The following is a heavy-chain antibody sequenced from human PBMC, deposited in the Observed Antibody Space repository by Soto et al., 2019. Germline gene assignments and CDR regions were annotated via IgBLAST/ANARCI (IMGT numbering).Heavy chain of an antibody. D-gene: IGHD3-22*01. V-gene: IGHV4-34*01. CDR2: INHSGST. J-gene: IGHJ4*02. Sequence: QVQLQQWGAGLLKPSETLSLTCAVYGGSFTGYYWSWIRQPPGRGLEWIGGINHSGSTNRNPSLGSRVTVSVDPSRNHCSLRLTSLTAADTAVYYCARGITMIGAVQGDAPGKDFFDSWGQGTLVTVSS. CDR1: GGSFTGYY. CDR3: ARGITMIGAVQGDAPGKDFFDS.